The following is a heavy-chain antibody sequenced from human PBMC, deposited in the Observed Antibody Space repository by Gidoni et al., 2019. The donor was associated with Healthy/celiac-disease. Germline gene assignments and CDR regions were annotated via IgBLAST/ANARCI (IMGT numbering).Heavy chain of an antibody. CDR1: GGSISSYY. V-gene: IGHV4-59*01. CDR3: ARMQWLGAFDI. Sequence: QVQLQESGPGLVKLSETLSLTCTVSGGSISSYYWSWIRQPPGKGLEWIGYIYYSGSTNYNPSLKSRVTISVDTSKNQFSLKLSSVTAADTAVYYCARMQWLGAFDIWGQGTMVTVSS. J-gene: IGHJ3*02. D-gene: IGHD6-19*01. CDR2: IYYSGST.